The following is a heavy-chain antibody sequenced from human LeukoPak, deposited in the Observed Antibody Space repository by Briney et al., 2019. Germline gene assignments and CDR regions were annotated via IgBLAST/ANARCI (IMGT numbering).Heavy chain of an antibody. CDR2: INAGNGNT. D-gene: IGHD3-10*01. CDR3: ARGGHRRYYYTSGSAFDP. J-gene: IGHJ5*02. V-gene: IGHV1-3*01. Sequence: ASVKVSCKASGYTFTSYSMHWVRQAPGQRLEWMGWINAGNGNTKYSQEFQGRVTITRDTSTSTAYMEPKSLRSDDTAVYYCARGGHRRYYYTSGSAFDPWGQGTLVTVSS. CDR1: GYTFTSYS.